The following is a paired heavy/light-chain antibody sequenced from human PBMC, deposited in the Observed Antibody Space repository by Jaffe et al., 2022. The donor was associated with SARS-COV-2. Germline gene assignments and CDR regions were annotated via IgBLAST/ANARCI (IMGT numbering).Light chain of an antibody. CDR3: QQYNDFPWT. CDR2: KAS. Sequence: DIQMTQSPSALSASVGDGVTFTCRASQSVSSWLAWYQQKPGKAPKLLIYKASTLETGVPSRFSGSGSGTEFTFTISSLQPDDFATYYCQQYNDFPWTFGQGTKVEFK. CDR1: QSVSSW. V-gene: IGKV1-5*03. J-gene: IGKJ1*01.
Heavy chain of an antibody. D-gene: IGHD2-15*01. CDR2: IYHSGNT. J-gene: IGHJ6*02. CDR3: ARVDCSGGTCYSNYYYGMDV. Sequence: QVQLQESGPGLVKPSGTLSLTCAVSGGSVSITKWWGWVRQPPGKGLEWIGEIYHSGNTNYNPSLKSRVTISVDKSKNQFSLELSPVTAADTAVYYCARVDCSGGTCYSNYYYGMDVWGQGITVTVSS. CDR1: GGSVSITKW. V-gene: IGHV4-4*02.